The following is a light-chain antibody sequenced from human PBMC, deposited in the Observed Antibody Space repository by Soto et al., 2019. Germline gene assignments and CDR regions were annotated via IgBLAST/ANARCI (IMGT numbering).Light chain of an antibody. V-gene: IGKV3-11*01. Sequence: EIVLTQSPATLSLSPGERATLSCRSSQSVSRYLAWYQQKPGQAPRLLIYDASNRATGIPARFSGSGSGTDFTLTISSLEPEYFAVYYCQQRSDWPSTFDGGTKVQIK. CDR1: QSVSRY. CDR2: DAS. CDR3: QQRSDWPST. J-gene: IGKJ4*01.